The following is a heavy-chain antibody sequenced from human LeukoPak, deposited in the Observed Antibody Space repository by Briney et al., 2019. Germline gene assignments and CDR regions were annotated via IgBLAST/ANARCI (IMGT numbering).Heavy chain of an antibody. V-gene: IGHV3-53*01. J-gene: IGHJ4*02. Sequence: GSLRLSCAASGFTVSSNYMSWVRQAPGKGLEWVSVIYSGGSTYYADSVKGRFTISRDNSKNTLYLQMNSLRAEDTAVYYCARDPYEGASSGNWGQGTLVTVSS. CDR2: IYSGGST. CDR3: ARDPYEGASSGN. D-gene: IGHD3-22*01. CDR1: GFTVSSNY.